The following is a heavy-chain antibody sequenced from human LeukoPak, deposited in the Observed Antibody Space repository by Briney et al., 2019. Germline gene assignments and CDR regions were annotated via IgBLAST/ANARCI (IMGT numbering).Heavy chain of an antibody. Sequence: ASAKVSCKASGGTFNSYAISWVRQAPGQGLEWMGGITPIFGTANYAQKFQGRLTITADESTDTAYMELSSLRSEDTAVYYCARLTMAPTLFDYWGQGTLVTVSS. V-gene: IGHV1-69*01. CDR2: ITPIFGTA. CDR3: ARLTMAPTLFDY. D-gene: IGHD3-10*01. CDR1: GGTFNSYA. J-gene: IGHJ4*02.